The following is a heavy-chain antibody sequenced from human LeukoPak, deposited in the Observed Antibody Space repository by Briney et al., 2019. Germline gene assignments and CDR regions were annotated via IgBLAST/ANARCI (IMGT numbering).Heavy chain of an antibody. CDR1: GYTFTGYY. CDR2: INPNSGGT. V-gene: IGHV1-2*02. J-gene: IGHJ4*02. D-gene: IGHD2-21*02. CDR3: ARRCGGDCYYFDY. Sequence: ASVKASCKASGYTFTGYYMHWVRQAPGQGLEWMGWINPNSGGTNYAQKFQGRVTMTRDTSISTAYMELSRLRSDDTAVYYCARRCGGDCYYFDYWGQGTLVTVSS.